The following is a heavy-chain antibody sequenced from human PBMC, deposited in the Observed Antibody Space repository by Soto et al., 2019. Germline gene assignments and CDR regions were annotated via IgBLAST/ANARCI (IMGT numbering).Heavy chain of an antibody. CDR3: ARADFRGTATVEGGYYGMDV. D-gene: IGHD5-18*01. CDR2: IYHSGST. J-gene: IGHJ6*02. V-gene: IGHV4-4*02. CDR1: GVSITSHY. Sequence: PSETLSLTCTVSGVSITSHYWRWVRQPPGKALEWIGEIYHSGSTNYNPSLKSRVTISVDKSKNQFSLKLSSVTAADTAVYYCARADFRGTATVEGGYYGMDVWGQGTTVTVSS.